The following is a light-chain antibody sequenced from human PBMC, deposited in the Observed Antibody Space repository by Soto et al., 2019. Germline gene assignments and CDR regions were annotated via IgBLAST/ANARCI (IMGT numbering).Light chain of an antibody. Sequence: QSALTQPASVSGSPGQSITISCTGTSSDVGGYNYVSWYQQHPGKAPKLMIYDVSNRPSGVSNRFSGSRSGNTASLTISGPQVEDEADYYCSSYTSTSTLVFGGGTRSPS. V-gene: IGLV2-14*01. CDR3: SSYTSTSTLV. CDR1: SSDVGGYNY. J-gene: IGLJ2*01. CDR2: DVS.